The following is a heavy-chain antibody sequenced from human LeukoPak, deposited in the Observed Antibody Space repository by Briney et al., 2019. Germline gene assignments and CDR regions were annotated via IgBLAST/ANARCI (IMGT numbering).Heavy chain of an antibody. J-gene: IGHJ4*02. V-gene: IGHV3-23*01. D-gene: IGHD2-2*01. CDR3: AKKDIVVVPAAEIDY. CDR2: ISGSGGST. Sequence: GGSLRLSCAASGFTFSTYAMSWVRQAPGKGLEWVSAISGSGGSTYYADSVKGRFTISRDNSKNTLYLQMNSLRAEDTAVYYCAKKDIVVVPAAEIDYWGQGTLVTVSS. CDR1: GFTFSTYA.